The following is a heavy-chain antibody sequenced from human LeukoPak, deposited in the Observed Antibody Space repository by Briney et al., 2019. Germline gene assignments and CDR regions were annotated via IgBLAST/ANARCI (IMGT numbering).Heavy chain of an antibody. J-gene: IGHJ4*02. CDR1: GFTFSNYA. CDR2: ISGSGGST. D-gene: IGHD3-10*01. CDR3: AKGREGNYYGSGSYSDY. V-gene: IGHV3-23*01. Sequence: GGSLRLSCAASGFTFSNYAMSWVRQAPGKGLEWVSAISGSGGSTYYADSVKGRFTISRDNSKNTLYLQMNSLRAEDTAVYYCAKGREGNYYGSGSYSDYWGQGTLVTVSS.